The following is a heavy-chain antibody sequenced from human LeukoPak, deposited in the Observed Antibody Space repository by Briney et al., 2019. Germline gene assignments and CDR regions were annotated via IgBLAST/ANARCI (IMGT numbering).Heavy chain of an antibody. CDR1: GGSISSYY. Sequence: SETLSLTCTVSGGSISSYYWSWIRQPPGKGLEWIGYIYSSGSTHYNPSLKSRVTISVDTSKNQFSLKLSSVTAADTAVYYCARRAGDGYNFDYWGQGTLVTVS. V-gene: IGHV4-59*08. D-gene: IGHD5-24*01. J-gene: IGHJ4*02. CDR3: ARRAGDGYNFDY. CDR2: IYSSGST.